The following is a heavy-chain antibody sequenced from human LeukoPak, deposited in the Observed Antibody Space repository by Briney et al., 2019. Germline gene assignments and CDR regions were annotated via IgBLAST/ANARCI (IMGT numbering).Heavy chain of an antibody. CDR1: GFTFDDYG. J-gene: IGHJ3*02. Sequence: GGSLRLSCAASGFTFDDYGMSWVRHAPGKGLEWVSGTNWNGGSTGYADSVKVRFTISRDNAKNSLYLQMNSLRAEDTALYYCARVTSLYCGGDCYLDAFDIWGQGTMVTVSS. V-gene: IGHV3-20*04. CDR2: TNWNGGST. D-gene: IGHD2-21*02. CDR3: ARVTSLYCGGDCYLDAFDI.